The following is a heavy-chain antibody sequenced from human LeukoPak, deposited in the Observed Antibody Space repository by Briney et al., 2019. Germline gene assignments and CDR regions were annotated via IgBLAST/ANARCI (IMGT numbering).Heavy chain of an antibody. CDR2: ISSSSSYI. V-gene: IGHV3-21*01. J-gene: IGHJ4*02. CDR1: GITFSSYA. CDR3: ARVRTRRGGEFDY. D-gene: IGHD1-14*01. Sequence: PGGSLRLSCAASGITFSSYAMNWVRQAPGKGLEWVSSISSSSSYIYYADSVKGRFTISRDNAKNSLYLQMNSLRAEDTAVYYCARVRTRRGGEFDYWGQGTLVTVSS.